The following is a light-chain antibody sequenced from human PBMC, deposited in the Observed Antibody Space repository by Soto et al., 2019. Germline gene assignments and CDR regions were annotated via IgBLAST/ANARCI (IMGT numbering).Light chain of an antibody. CDR1: SSNIGSYY. CDR3: AAWDDSLSGWV. V-gene: IGLV1-47*01. Sequence: QPVLTQPPSASGTPGQRVTVSCSGSSSNIGSYYVYWYQQLPGTAPKLLIYRNNQWPSGVPDRFSGSKSGTSASLAISGLRSEDEADYYCAAWDDSLSGWVFGGGTKVTVL. J-gene: IGLJ3*02. CDR2: RNN.